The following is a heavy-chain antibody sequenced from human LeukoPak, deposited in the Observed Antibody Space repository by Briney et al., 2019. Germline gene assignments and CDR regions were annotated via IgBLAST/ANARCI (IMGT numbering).Heavy chain of an antibody. V-gene: IGHV4-61*02. CDR1: GGSIRSGSYH. J-gene: IGHJ5*02. D-gene: IGHD3-9*01. CDR2: IYTNGST. Sequence: SETLSLTCTVSGGSIRSGSYHWSWIRQSAGKGLEWIGRIYTNGSTNYNPSLKSRVTISVDTSKNQFSLKLSSVTAADTAVYHCARERAYYDILPRWFDPWGQGTLVTVSS. CDR3: ARERAYYDILPRWFDP.